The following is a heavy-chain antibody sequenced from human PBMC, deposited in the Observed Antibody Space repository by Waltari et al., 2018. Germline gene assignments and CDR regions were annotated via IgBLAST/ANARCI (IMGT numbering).Heavy chain of an antibody. V-gene: IGHV1-46*01. CDR3: ARERTIFGVVITRYYYGMDV. J-gene: IGHJ6*02. CDR1: GYTFSSYY. CDR2: INPGGGST. D-gene: IGHD3-3*01. Sequence: QVQLVQSGAEVKKPGASVKVSCKASGYTFSSYYMHWVRQAPGQGLEWMGMINPGGGSTSYAQRFHGRVTMTRDTSTSTVYMELSSLRSEDTAVYYCARERTIFGVVITRYYYGMDVWGQGTTVTAAS.